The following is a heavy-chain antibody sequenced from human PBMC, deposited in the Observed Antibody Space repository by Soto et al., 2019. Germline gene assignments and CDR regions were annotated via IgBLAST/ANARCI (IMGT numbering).Heavy chain of an antibody. CDR3: ARDRMEVLMVRGVTNWFDP. D-gene: IGHD3-10*01. CDR2: IWYDGSNK. J-gene: IGHJ5*02. V-gene: IGHV3-33*01. CDR1: GFTFSSYG. Sequence: QVQLVESGGGVVQPGRSLRLSCAASGFTFSSYGMHWVRQAPGKGLEWVAVIWYDGSNKYYADSVKGRFTISRDNSKNTLYLQMNSLRAEDTAVYYCARDRMEVLMVRGVTNWFDPWGQGTLVTVSS.